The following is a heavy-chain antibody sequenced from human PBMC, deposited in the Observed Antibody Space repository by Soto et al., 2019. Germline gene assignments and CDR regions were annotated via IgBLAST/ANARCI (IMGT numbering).Heavy chain of an antibody. D-gene: IGHD3-10*01. J-gene: IGHJ6*02. CDR1: GYTFTSYD. V-gene: IGHV1-8*01. CDR2: MNPNSGNT. Sequence: QAQLVQSGAEVKKPGASVKVSCKASGYTFTSYDINWVRQATGQGLEWMGWMNPNSGNTGYAQKFQGRVTMTRNTSISTAYMEMRSLRCDDTAVDYCARGGLLWFGPTDYYYYGMDVWGQGPTVTVSS. CDR3: ARGGLLWFGPTDYYYYGMDV.